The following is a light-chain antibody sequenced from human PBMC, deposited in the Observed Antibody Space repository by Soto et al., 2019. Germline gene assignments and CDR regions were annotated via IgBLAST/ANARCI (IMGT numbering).Light chain of an antibody. CDR1: QSVNSY. J-gene: IGKJ3*01. Sequence: EVLLTQSPATLSLSPGQRATLSCRASQSVNSYLTWYQHKPGQAPRLLISDASNRATGIPARFSGTGSGTDFTLTISSLEPEDFAIYYCQQRDNWPPTFGPGTKVDIK. CDR3: QQRDNWPPT. V-gene: IGKV3-11*01. CDR2: DAS.